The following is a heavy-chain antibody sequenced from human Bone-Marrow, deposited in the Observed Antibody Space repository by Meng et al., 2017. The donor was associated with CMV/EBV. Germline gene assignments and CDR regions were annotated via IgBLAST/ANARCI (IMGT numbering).Heavy chain of an antibody. CDR2: IYYSGST. Sequence: SETLSLTCTVSGGSVSSGSYYWSWIRQPPGKGLEWIGYIYYSGSTNYNPSLKSRVTISVDTSKNQFSLKLSSVTAADTAVYYCARDTLLYYYGMDVWGQGTTVTGYS. J-gene: IGHJ6*01. CDR3: ARDTLLYYYGMDV. CDR1: GGSVSSGSYY. V-gene: IGHV4-61*01.